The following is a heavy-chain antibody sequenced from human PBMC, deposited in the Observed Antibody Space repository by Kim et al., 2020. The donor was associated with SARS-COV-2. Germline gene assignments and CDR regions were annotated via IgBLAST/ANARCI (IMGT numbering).Heavy chain of an antibody. Sequence: TYYADSVKGRFTITRDIPKDTLYLQMNSLRAEDTAVYYCSSSTVGAYFDYWGQGSLVTVSS. V-gene: IGHV3-53*01. CDR3: SSSTVGAYFDY. J-gene: IGHJ4*02. CDR2: T. D-gene: IGHD1-26*01.